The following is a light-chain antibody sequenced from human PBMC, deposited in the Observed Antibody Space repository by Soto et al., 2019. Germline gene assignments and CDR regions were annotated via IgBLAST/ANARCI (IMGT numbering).Light chain of an antibody. V-gene: IGLV2-23*01. CDR3: CSHAGGYTSIL. CDR1: STDIDNYSF. Sequence: QSALTQPASVSGSPGQSITISCSGTSTDIDNYSFVSWYQQHPGQAPKLIIYDGSERPSGVSNRFSVSRSDNTASLTISGLQAEDEADYYCCSHAGGYTSILFGGGTKLTVL. CDR2: DGS. J-gene: IGLJ2*01.